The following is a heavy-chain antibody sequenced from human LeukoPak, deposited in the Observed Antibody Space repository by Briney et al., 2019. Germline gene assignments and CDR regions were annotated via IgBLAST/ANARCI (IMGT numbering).Heavy chain of an antibody. J-gene: IGHJ4*02. CDR3: ARDRSYGLDY. CDR2: INPSGGST. CDR1: RYTFTRYY. V-gene: IGHV1-46*01. D-gene: IGHD5-18*01. Sequence: ASVKVSCKASRYTFTRYYMRWVRQAPGQGLEWMGIINPSGGSTNYAQKFQGRVTMTRDTSTSTVYMELSSLRSEDTAVYYCARDRSYGLDYWGQGTLVTVSS.